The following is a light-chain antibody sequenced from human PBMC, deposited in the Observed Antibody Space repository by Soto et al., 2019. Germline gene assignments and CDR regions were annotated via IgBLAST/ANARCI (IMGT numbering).Light chain of an antibody. Sequence: EIVLTQSPATLSLSPGERATLSCRASQSVSSNLAWYQQKPGQAPRLLIYGASSRATGIPDRFSGSGFGTDFTLTISRLEPEDFAVYYCQQYGTSLWTFGQGTKVDIK. CDR2: GAS. CDR1: QSVSSN. J-gene: IGKJ1*01. CDR3: QQYGTSLWT. V-gene: IGKV3-20*01.